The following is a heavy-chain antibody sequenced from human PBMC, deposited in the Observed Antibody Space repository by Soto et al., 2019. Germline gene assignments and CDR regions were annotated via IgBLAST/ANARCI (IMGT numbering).Heavy chain of an antibody. CDR3: ARQVVDGTVAGTGSFDY. Sequence: QLQLQESGPGLVKPSETLSLTCTVPGGSISSTSYYWVWIRQPPGKGLEWIGSLYYSGSTYYNPSLKSRVTISVDTSENQFSLKLSSVTAADTAVYYCARQVVDGTVAGTGSFDYWGQGTLVTVSS. CDR1: GGSISSTSYY. V-gene: IGHV4-39*01. CDR2: LYYSGST. D-gene: IGHD6-19*01. J-gene: IGHJ4*02.